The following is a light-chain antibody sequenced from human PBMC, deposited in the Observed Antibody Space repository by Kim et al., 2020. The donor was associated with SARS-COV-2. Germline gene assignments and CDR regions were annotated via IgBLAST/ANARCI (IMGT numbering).Light chain of an antibody. J-gene: IGKJ4*01. CDR3: QQYVSSPLT. V-gene: IGKV3-20*01. Sequence: DIVLTQSLCTLSLSPGERATLSCRASQSVSNNYLAWYQQKPGQAPRLLIYGASSRATGIPDRFSGSGSGTDFTLTISRLEPEDFALYYCQQYVSSPLTFGGGTKLEI. CDR1: QSVSNNY. CDR2: GAS.